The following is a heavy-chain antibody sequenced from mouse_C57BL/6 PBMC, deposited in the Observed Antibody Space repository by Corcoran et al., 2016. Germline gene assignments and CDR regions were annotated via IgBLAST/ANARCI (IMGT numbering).Heavy chain of an antibody. CDR2: IYPGDGDT. J-gene: IGHJ1*03. CDR3: ASLYYGNFYWYFDV. CDR1: GYAFSSYW. D-gene: IGHD2-1*01. Sequence: QVQLQQSGAELVKPGASVKISCKASGYAFSSYWMNWVKQRPGKGLEWIGQIYPGDGDTNYNGKFKGKATLTADKSSSTAYMQLSSLTSEDSAVYFCASLYYGNFYWYFDVWGTGTTVTVSS. V-gene: IGHV1-80*01.